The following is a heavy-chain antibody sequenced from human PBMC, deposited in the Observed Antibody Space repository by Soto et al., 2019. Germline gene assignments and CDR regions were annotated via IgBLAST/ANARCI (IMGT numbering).Heavy chain of an antibody. Sequence: GGSLRLSCAASGFTFSSYAMHWVRQAPGKGLEWVAVISYDGSNKYYADSVKGRFTISRDNSKNTLYLQMNSLRAEDTAVYYCASTGSHYYGSGSYYTQDYWGQGTLVTVSS. V-gene: IGHV3-30-3*01. CDR3: ASTGSHYYGSGSYYTQDY. CDR2: ISYDGSNK. CDR1: GFTFSSYA. J-gene: IGHJ4*02. D-gene: IGHD3-10*01.